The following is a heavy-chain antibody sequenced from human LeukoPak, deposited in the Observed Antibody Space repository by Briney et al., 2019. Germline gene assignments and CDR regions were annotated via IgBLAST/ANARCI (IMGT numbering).Heavy chain of an antibody. CDR3: ARDSSSSNYFDY. CDR1: GFTFSNHY. J-gene: IGHJ4*02. V-gene: IGHV3-11*04. D-gene: IGHD6-6*01. Sequence: GGSLRLSCAASGFTFSNHYMSWIRQAPGKGPVWVSYISSRSSNKYYADSVKGRFTISRDNAKNSLYLQMNSLRAEDTAVYYCARDSSSSNYFDYWGQGTLVTVSS. CDR2: ISSRSSNK.